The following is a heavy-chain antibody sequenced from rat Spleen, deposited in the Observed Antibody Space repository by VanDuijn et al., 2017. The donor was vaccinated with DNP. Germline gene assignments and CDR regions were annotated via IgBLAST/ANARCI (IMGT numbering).Heavy chain of an antibody. CDR2: TNYAGGST. CDR1: GFTLSDYY. V-gene: IGHV5-22*01. D-gene: IGHD1-4*01. Sequence: EVQLVESGGGLVQPGRSLKLSCAVSGFTLSDYYMAWVRQGPTKGLEWVAYTNYAGGSTYNGDSVKGRFTISRDNAKSTLYLQINSLRSEDMATYYCARHVLPLRVWDYWGQGVMVTVSS. CDR3: ARHVLPLRVWDY. J-gene: IGHJ2*01.